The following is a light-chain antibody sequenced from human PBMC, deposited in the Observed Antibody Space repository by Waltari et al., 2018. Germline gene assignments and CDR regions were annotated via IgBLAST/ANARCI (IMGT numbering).Light chain of an antibody. J-gene: IGKJ2*01. V-gene: IGKV4-1*01. CDR3: QQYYDVPYT. CDR1: QNLFWRPNKKNS. Sequence: DVVMTQSPDSLAVSLGERATINCKSSQNLFWRPNKKNSLVLYQQKPGQPPKVLFYWASTPESGVPGRFSGSGSGTDFTLTINSLQAEDVACYYCQQYYDVPYTFGRGTRLEIK. CDR2: WAS.